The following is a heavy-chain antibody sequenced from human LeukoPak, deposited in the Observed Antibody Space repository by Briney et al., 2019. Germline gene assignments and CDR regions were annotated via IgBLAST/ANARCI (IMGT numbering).Heavy chain of an antibody. D-gene: IGHD1-26*01. J-gene: IGHJ4*02. Sequence: SETLSLTCTVSGGSISSYYWSWIRQPAGKGLEWIGRIYTSGSTYYNPSLKSRVTISVDTSKSQFSLKLTSVTAADTAVYYCARSTSGSYFWADKWGQGTLVTVSS. CDR2: IYTSGST. CDR1: GGSISSYY. CDR3: ARSTSGSYFWADK. V-gene: IGHV4-4*07.